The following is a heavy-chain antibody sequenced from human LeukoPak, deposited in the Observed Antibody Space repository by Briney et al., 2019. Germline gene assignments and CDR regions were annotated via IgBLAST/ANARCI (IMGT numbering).Heavy chain of an antibody. Sequence: GGSLRLSCGASGFTFDDYWMSWVRQAPGKGLEWVSAISGSGGSTYYADSVKGRFTISRDNSKNTLYLQMNSLRAEDTAVYYCASRYGDYVLVDYWGQGTLVTVSP. D-gene: IGHD4-17*01. CDR1: GFTFDDYW. CDR3: ASRYGDYVLVDY. V-gene: IGHV3-23*01. J-gene: IGHJ4*02. CDR2: ISGSGGST.